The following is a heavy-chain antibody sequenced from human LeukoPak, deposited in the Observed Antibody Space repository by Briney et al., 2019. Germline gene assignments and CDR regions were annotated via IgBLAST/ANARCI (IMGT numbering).Heavy chain of an antibody. V-gene: IGHV4-59*01. J-gene: IGHJ5*02. Sequence: SETLSLTCTVSGGSISSYYWSWIRQPPGKGLEWIGYIYYSGSTNYNPSLKSRVTISVDTSKNQFSLKLSSVTAADTAVYYCARGSGYDPTGDDWFDPWGQGTLVTVSS. CDR3: ARGSGYDPTGDDWFDP. CDR1: GGSISSYY. D-gene: IGHD5-12*01. CDR2: IYYSGST.